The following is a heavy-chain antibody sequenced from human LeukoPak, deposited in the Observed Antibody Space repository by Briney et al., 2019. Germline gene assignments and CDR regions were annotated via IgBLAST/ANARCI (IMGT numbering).Heavy chain of an antibody. V-gene: IGHV1-18*01. CDR1: GYTFTSYG. J-gene: IGHJ5*02. D-gene: IGHD3-10*01. Sequence: ASVKDSCKASGYTFTSYGISWVRQAPGQGLEWMGWISGYNGNTKYAEKFQGRVTMTTDTSTSTAYMELRSLRSDDTAVYYCARDAREVLLWFGEFFPWGQGTLVTVSS. CDR3: ARDAREVLLWFGEFFP. CDR2: ISGYNGNT.